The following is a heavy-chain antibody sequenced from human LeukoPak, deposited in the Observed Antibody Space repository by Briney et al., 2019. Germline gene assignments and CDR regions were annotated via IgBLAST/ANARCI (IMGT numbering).Heavy chain of an antibody. CDR1: GGSISSSSYY. J-gene: IGHJ4*02. D-gene: IGHD5-24*01. CDR3: ARRRDGYNLGGFDY. CDR2: IYYSGST. Sequence: SETLSLTCTVSGGSISSSSYYWGWIRQPPGKGLEWIGSIYYSGSTYYNPSLKSRVTISVDTSKNQFSLKLGSVTAADTAVYYCARRRDGYNLGGFDYWGQGTLVTVSS. V-gene: IGHV4-39*01.